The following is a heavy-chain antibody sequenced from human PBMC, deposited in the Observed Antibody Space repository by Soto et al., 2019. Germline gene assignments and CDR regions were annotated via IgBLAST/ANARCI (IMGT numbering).Heavy chain of an antibody. Sequence: ASVKVSCKASGYTFTSYGISWVRQAPGQGLEWMGWISAYNGNTNYVQKFRGRVTMTTDTSTSTAYMELRSLRSDDTVVYYCAGEDYYDSSGYFAMSYWGQGTLVTVSS. D-gene: IGHD3-22*01. CDR2: ISAYNGNT. V-gene: IGHV1-18*01. CDR1: GYTFTSYG. CDR3: AGEDYYDSSGYFAMSY. J-gene: IGHJ4*02.